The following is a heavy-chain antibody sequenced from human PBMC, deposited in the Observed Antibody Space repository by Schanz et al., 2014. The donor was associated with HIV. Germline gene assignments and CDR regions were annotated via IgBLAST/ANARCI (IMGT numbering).Heavy chain of an antibody. J-gene: IGHJ4*02. V-gene: IGHV3-23*04. CDR1: GFTFSSYA. D-gene: IGHD3-22*01. CDR3: AKPEYDSRGNSQSHFDY. Sequence: VRLVESGGGSVQPGGSLRLSCAASGFTFSSYAMTWVRQAPGKGLEWVSSISESGGRTYYADSVNGRFTISRDNSKNTLYLQMTTLRIDDTAVYYCAKPEYDSRGNSQSHFDYWGQGTLVTVSS. CDR2: ISESGGRT.